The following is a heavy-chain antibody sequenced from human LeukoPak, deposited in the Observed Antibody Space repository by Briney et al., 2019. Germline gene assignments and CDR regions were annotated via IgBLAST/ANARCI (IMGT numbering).Heavy chain of an antibody. V-gene: IGHV4-34*01. Sequence: SETLSLTCAVYGGSFSGYFWSWIRQPPGKGLEWIGEINHSGSTNYNPSLKSRVTISVDTSKNQFSLKLSSVTAADTAVYYCARGYKGDLGGSYQNLDYWGQGTLVTASS. D-gene: IGHD2-15*01. CDR3: ARGYKGDLGGSYQNLDY. CDR1: GGSFSGYF. J-gene: IGHJ4*02. CDR2: INHSGST.